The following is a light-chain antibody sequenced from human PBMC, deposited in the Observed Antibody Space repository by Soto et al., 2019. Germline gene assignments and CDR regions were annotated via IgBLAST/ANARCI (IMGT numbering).Light chain of an antibody. CDR1: QYISSW. V-gene: IGKV1-12*01. CDR3: QQANSFPRT. J-gene: IGKJ1*01. CDR2: GAS. Sequence: DIQMTQSPSSVSASVGDRVTITCRASQYISSWLAWYQQKPGKAPNLLIYGASYLQSGVPSRFSGSGSGTDFTLTISSLQPEDFATYYCQQANSFPRTFGQGTKVDIK.